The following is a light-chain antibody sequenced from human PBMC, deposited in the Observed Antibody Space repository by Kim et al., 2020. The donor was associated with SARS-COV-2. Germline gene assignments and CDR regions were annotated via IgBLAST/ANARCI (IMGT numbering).Light chain of an antibody. V-gene: IGLV2-14*03. CDR2: DVN. CDR1: SSDVGVYNY. J-gene: IGLJ1*01. Sequence: GQSITLSCTGTSSDVGVYNYVAWYQQYPGKVPKLIMYDVNKRPSGVSQRFAGSKSGNTASLTISGLQAEDEADYYCCSYTTISTFIFGVGTKVTVL. CDR3: CSYTTISTFI.